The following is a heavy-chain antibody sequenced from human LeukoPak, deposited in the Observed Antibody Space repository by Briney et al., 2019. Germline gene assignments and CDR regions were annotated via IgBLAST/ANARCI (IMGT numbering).Heavy chain of an antibody. Sequence: GRSLRLSCAAFGFTFVDYAMRSVRHAPRHGLEWVSGTSWHRGSIDYADSVKGRFTSSRVNAKNSLYLQMHSLRAQDLVLSYCAKVSNYYYYYMDGRGKGTTVTVSS. CDR3: AKVSNYYYYYMDG. CDR1: GFTFVDYA. J-gene: IGHJ6*03. V-gene: IGHV3-9*03. CDR2: TSWHRGSI.